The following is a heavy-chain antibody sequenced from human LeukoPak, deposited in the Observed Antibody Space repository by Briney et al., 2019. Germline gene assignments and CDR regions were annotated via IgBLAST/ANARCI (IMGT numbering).Heavy chain of an antibody. CDR2: IWYDGSNK. CDR1: GFTFSSYG. V-gene: IGHV3-33*06. Sequence: GGSLRLSCAASGFTFSSYGMHWVRQAPGKGLEWVAVIWYDGSNKYYADSVKSRFTISRDNSKNTLYLQMNSLRAEDTAVYYCAKGDGTFDYWGQGTLVTVSS. D-gene: IGHD1-1*01. CDR3: AKGDGTFDY. J-gene: IGHJ4*02.